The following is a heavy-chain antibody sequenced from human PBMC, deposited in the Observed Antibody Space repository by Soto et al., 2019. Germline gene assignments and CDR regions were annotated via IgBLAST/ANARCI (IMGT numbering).Heavy chain of an antibody. J-gene: IGHJ5*02. V-gene: IGHV1-69*01. D-gene: IGHD6-13*01. CDR3: AGETAAYSSSWYNWFDP. Sequence: QVQLVQSGAEVKKPGSSVKVSCKASGGTFNSYAISWVRQAPGQGLEWMGGIIPVFGTADYAQKFQGRVSITADESTSTAYMQLSSLRSEDTAVYYCAGETAAYSSSWYNWFDPWGQGTLVTVSS. CDR2: IIPVFGTA. CDR1: GGTFNSYA.